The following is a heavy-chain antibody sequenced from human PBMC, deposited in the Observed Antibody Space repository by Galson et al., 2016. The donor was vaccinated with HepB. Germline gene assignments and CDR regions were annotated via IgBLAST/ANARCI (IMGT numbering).Heavy chain of an antibody. J-gene: IGHJ4*02. CDR2: IWYAGSNK. Sequence: SLRLSCAASRFTFSRYGMHWVRQAPGKGLEWVAGIWYAGSNKYYADSVKGRFTISRENSKNTLYLQMHSLRAEDTAVYYCAREAPNVAVAARDYCGQGTLVTVSS. D-gene: IGHD6-19*01. CDR1: RFTFSRYG. V-gene: IGHV3-33*01. CDR3: AREAPNVAVAARDY.